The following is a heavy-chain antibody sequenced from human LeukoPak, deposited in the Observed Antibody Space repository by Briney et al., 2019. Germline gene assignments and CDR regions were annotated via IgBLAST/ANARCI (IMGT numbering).Heavy chain of an antibody. D-gene: IGHD1-26*01. CDR3: ARDRANSGSYYWDY. J-gene: IGHJ4*02. V-gene: IGHV3-48*02. CDR1: GFTFSSYS. Sequence: GGSLRLSCAASGFTFSSYSMNWVRQAPGKGLEWVSYISSSSITIYYADSVKGRFTISRDNAKNSLYLQMNSLRDEDTAVYYCARDRANSGSYYWDYWGQGTLVTVSS. CDR2: ISSSSITI.